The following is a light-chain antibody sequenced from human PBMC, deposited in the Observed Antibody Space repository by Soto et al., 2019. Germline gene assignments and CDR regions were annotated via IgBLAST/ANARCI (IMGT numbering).Light chain of an antibody. CDR1: QSVSDK. V-gene: IGKV3-15*01. Sequence: EIVMTQSPATLSVSPGERAPLSRRASQSVSDKLAWYQQKPGQAPRLLIYHASARATGIPARFSGSGSGTDFTLTISRLEPEDFAVYYCQQYGNSPETFGQGTKVDI. CDR3: QQYGNSPET. J-gene: IGKJ1*01. CDR2: HAS.